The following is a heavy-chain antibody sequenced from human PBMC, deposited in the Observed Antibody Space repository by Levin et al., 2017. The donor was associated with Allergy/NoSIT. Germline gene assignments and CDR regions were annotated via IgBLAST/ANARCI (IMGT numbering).Heavy chain of an antibody. CDR1: GFTFSSYA. V-gene: IGHV3-23*01. CDR2: ISGSGGST. D-gene: IGHD3-10*01. J-gene: IGHJ6*03. Sequence: GESLKISCAASGFTFSSYAMSWVRQAPGKGLEWVSAISGSGGSTYYADSVKGRFTISRDNSKNTLYLQMNSLRAEDTAVYYCAKGPEGSGSYYRTHYYYYMDVWGKGTTVTVSS. CDR3: AKGPEGSGSYYRTHYYYYMDV.